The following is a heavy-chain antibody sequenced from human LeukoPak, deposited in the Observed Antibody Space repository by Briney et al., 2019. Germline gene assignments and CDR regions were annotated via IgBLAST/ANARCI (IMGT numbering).Heavy chain of an antibody. J-gene: IGHJ4*02. CDR2: ISGGGGST. CDR1: GFTFTSYS. CDR3: ARDLHSSSSL. D-gene: IGHD6-6*01. V-gene: IGHV3-23*01. Sequence: GGSLRLSCAASGFTFTSYSMNWVRQAPGKGLEWVSTISGGGGSTYYADSVKGRFTISRDNSKNTLYLQMNSLRAEDTAVYYCARDLHSSSSLWGQGTLVTVSS.